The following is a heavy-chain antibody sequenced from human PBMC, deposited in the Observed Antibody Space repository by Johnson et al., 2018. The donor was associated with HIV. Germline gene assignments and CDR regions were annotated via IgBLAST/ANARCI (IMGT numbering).Heavy chain of an antibody. CDR2: ISSSGSTI. CDR3: ATYSSSWYKGGYAFDI. J-gene: IGHJ3*02. CDR1: GFTFSDYY. Sequence: QEQLVESGGGLVKPGGSLRLSCAVSGFTFSDYYMSWIRQAPGKGLEWVSYISSSGSTIYYADSVKGRFTISRDNAKNSLYLQMNSLRAEDTAGYYCATYSSSWYKGGYAFDIWGQGTMVTVSS. D-gene: IGHD6-13*01. V-gene: IGHV3-11*04.